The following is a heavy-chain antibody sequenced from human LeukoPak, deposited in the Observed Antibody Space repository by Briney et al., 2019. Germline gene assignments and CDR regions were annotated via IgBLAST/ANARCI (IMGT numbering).Heavy chain of an antibody. Sequence: ASVKVSCKASGYTFTSYDINWARQATGQGLEWMGWMNPNSGNTGYAQKFQGRVTMTRNTSISTAYMELSSLRSEDTAVYYCAREEEMVYGDFDYWGQGTLVTVSS. CDR2: MNPNSGNT. CDR3: AREEEMVYGDFDY. CDR1: GYTFTSYD. V-gene: IGHV1-8*01. D-gene: IGHD2-8*01. J-gene: IGHJ4*02.